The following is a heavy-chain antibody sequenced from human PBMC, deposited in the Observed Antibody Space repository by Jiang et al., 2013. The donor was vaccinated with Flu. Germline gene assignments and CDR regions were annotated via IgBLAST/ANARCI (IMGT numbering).Heavy chain of an antibody. Sequence: PGLVKPSETLSLTCTVSGGSISSHYWSWIRQPPGKGLEWIGFIYHSGSTNYNPSLKSRITISVDTSKNQFSLKLNSVTAADTAVYYCARDRGGSPGDYFDYWGQGTLVTVSS. CDR1: GGSISSHY. CDR3: ARDRGGSPGDYFDY. J-gene: IGHJ4*02. V-gene: IGHV4-59*11. CDR2: IYHSGST. D-gene: IGHD1-26*01.